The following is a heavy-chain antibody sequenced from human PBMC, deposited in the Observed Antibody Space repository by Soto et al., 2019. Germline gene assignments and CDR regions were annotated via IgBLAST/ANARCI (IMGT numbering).Heavy chain of an antibody. V-gene: IGHV3-23*01. CDR3: ARAIVVVMYYPFDS. CDR1: GFTFDNYG. Sequence: EVQLLESGGGLVQPGGSLRLACAASGFTFDNYGITWVRQAPGKGLEWVSVITRSGGSTYYTDSVKGRFTISRDNSKNMVYLQMNSLRAEDTAVYYCARAIVVVMYYPFDSWGQGTLVTVSS. J-gene: IGHJ4*02. CDR2: ITRSGGST. D-gene: IGHD3-22*01.